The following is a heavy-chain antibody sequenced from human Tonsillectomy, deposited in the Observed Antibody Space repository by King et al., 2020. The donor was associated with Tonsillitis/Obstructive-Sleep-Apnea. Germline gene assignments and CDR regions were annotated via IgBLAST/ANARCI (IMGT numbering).Heavy chain of an antibody. CDR3: ASEVGPTTV. CDR2: IDPSDSYT. J-gene: IGHJ4*02. CDR1: GYSFTNYW. D-gene: IGHD1-26*01. V-gene: IGHV5-10-1*03. Sequence: VQLVESGAEVKKPGESLRISCKGSGYSFTNYWINWVRQMPGKGLEWMGRIDPSDSYTDYSPSFQGHVTISGDKSISAAYLQWSSLKASGTAMYYCASEVGPTTVWGQGTLVTVSS.